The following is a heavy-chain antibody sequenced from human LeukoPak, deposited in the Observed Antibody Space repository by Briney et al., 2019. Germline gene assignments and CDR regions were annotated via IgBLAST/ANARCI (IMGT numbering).Heavy chain of an antibody. V-gene: IGHV1-2*02. CDR1: GYTFTAHY. CDR2: MNPNSGDT. Sequence: ASMKVSCKTSGYTFTAHYIHWIRQAPGQGLEWMGWMNPNSGDTNYAQKFQGRVTLTRDKTARTAYMELTRLKSDDTAVYHCARVRVGYCSSTSCYSASFDFWGQGTMVTVSS. CDR3: ARVRVGYCSSTSCYSASFDF. J-gene: IGHJ3*01. D-gene: IGHD2-2*01.